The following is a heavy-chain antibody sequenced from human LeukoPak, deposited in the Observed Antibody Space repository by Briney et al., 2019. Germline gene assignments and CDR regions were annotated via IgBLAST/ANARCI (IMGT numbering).Heavy chain of an antibody. D-gene: IGHD6-13*01. Sequence: GRSLRLSCAASGFTFDDYAMHWVRQAPGKGLEWVSGISWNSGSIGYADSVKGRFTISRDNAKNSLYLQMNSLRAEDTALYYCAKDIGASAGTGFDYWGQGTLVTVSS. J-gene: IGHJ4*02. CDR3: AKDIGASAGTGFDY. V-gene: IGHV3-9*01. CDR1: GFTFDDYA. CDR2: ISWNSGSI.